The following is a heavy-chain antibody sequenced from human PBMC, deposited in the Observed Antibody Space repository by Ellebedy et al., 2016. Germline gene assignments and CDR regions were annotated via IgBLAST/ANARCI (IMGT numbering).Heavy chain of an antibody. CDR2: LSGSGSTT. Sequence: GESLKISCAASGFTSSSYDMNWVRQAPGKGLEWVSNLSGSGSTTHYADSVRGRFTTSRDNSKKTLYLQMNNLRAEDTALYYCAKVWDRGYSYGRVYDSWGQGTLVIVSS. J-gene: IGHJ4*02. CDR1: GFTSSSYD. CDR3: AKVWDRGYSYGRVYDS. V-gene: IGHV3-23*01. D-gene: IGHD5-18*01.